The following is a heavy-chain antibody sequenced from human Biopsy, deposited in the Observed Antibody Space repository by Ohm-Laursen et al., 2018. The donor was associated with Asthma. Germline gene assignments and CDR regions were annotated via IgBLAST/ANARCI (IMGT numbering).Heavy chain of an antibody. D-gene: IGHD6-13*01. CDR1: GFKFDEYT. Sequence: SLRLSCSASGFKFDEYTMHWVRQAPGKGLEWASGISWNSATIGYADSVEGRFTISRDNAKNSLYLQMNSLRGADTALYYCVKDIRLQLWGFDSWGQGTLVTVSS. J-gene: IGHJ4*02. V-gene: IGHV3-9*01. CDR3: VKDIRLQLWGFDS. CDR2: ISWNSATI.